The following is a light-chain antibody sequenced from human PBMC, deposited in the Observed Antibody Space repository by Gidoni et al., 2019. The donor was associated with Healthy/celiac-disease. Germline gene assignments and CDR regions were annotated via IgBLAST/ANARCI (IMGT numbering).Light chain of an antibody. Sequence: DSEMTLSPLPPPVTPGEPASISCRSSQSLLHSNGYNYLDWYLQRPGQSPQLLIYLGSNRDSGVPDRFSGSGSGTDFTLKISRVEAEDVGVYYCMQALQTPTTFGGGTKVEIK. J-gene: IGKJ4*01. CDR1: QSLLHSNGYNY. V-gene: IGKV2-28*01. CDR2: LGS. CDR3: MQALQTPTT.